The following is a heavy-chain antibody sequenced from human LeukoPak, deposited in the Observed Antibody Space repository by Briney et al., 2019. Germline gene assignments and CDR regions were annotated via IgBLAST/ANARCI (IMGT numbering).Heavy chain of an antibody. V-gene: IGHV4-59*01. Sequence: SETLSLTCTVSGGSISSYYWSWIRQPPGKGLEWIGYIYYSGSTNYNPSLKSRVTISVDTSKNQFSLKLSSVTAADTAVYYCAASCSGGSCYSRVRANWFDPWGQGTLVTVSS. D-gene: IGHD2-15*01. CDR1: GGSISSYY. CDR2: IYYSGST. J-gene: IGHJ5*02. CDR3: AASCSGGSCYSRVRANWFDP.